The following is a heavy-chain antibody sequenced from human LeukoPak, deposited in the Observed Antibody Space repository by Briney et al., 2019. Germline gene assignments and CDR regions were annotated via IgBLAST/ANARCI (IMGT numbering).Heavy chain of an antibody. CDR3: AKDSAYSSGPFDY. CDR2: ISGSGGST. V-gene: IGHV3-23*01. Sequence: GGSLRLSCAASGFTFSSYAMSWVRQAAGKGLEWVSAISGSGGSTYYADSVKGRFTISRDNSKNTLYLQMNSLRAEDTAVYYCAKDSAYSSGPFDYWGQGTLVTVSS. D-gene: IGHD6-19*01. CDR1: GFTFSSYA. J-gene: IGHJ4*02.